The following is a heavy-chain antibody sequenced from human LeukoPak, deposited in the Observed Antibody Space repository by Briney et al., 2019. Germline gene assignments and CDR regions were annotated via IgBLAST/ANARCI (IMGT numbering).Heavy chain of an antibody. CDR2: IYYSGST. Sequence: SETLSLTCTVSGGSISSSSYYWGWIRQPPGMGLEWIGSIYYSGSTYYNPSLKSRVTISVDTSKNQFSLKLSSVTAADTAVYYCARHLATDMVVVPAAIGYWGQGTLVTVSS. J-gene: IGHJ4*02. CDR3: ARHLATDMVVVPAAIGY. V-gene: IGHV4-39*01. CDR1: GGSISSSSYY. D-gene: IGHD2-2*01.